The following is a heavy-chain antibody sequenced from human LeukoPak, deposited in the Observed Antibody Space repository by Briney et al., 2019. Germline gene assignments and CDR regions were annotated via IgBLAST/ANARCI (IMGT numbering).Heavy chain of an antibody. CDR1: GGSISSYY. CDR3: ARITGFGEFLYYYYGKDV. CDR2: IYYSGST. V-gene: IGHV4-59*01. Sequence: SETLSLTCTVSGGSISSYYWSWIRQPPGKGLEWIGYIYYSGSTNYNPSLKSRVTISVDTSKNQFSLKLSSVTAADTAVYYCARITGFGEFLYYYYGKDVWGKGTTVTVSS. J-gene: IGHJ6*04. D-gene: IGHD3-10*01.